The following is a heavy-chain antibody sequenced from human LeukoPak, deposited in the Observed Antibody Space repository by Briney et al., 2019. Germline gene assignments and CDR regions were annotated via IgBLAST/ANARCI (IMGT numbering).Heavy chain of an antibody. D-gene: IGHD3-16*02. CDR1: GRSVSSGDYY. CDR2: IYYSGST. CDR3: ARVSAYYYYYGMDV. V-gene: IGHV4-61*08. Sequence: PSETLFLTCTVSGRSVSSGDYYWSWIRQPPGKGLEWIGYIYYSGSTNYNPSLKSRVTISVDTSKNQFSLKLSSVTAADTAVYYCARVSAYYYYYGMDVWGQGTTVTVSS. J-gene: IGHJ6*02.